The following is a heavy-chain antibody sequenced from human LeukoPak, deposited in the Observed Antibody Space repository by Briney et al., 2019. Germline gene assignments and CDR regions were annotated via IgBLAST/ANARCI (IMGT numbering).Heavy chain of an antibody. Sequence: GGSLRLSCAASGFTVSSNYMSWVRQAPGEGLEWVSVIYSGGSTYYADSVKGRVTISRDNSKNTLYLQMNSLRAEDTAVYYCARAKYYYDSSGYYYYYFDYWGQGTLVTVSS. V-gene: IGHV3-53*01. J-gene: IGHJ4*02. CDR1: GFTVSSNY. D-gene: IGHD3-22*01. CDR3: ARAKYYYDSSGYYYYYFDY. CDR2: IYSGGST.